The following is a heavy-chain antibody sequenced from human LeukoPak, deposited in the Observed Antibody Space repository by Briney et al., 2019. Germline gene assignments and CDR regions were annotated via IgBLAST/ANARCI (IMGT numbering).Heavy chain of an antibody. V-gene: IGHV1-69*05. CDR1: GGTFNNSA. Sequence: SVKVSCKTSGGTFNNSAISWVRQAPGQGLEWLGGIMPLFGTAGYAQKFQGRVTITKDESTRTVYLELTCLTSDDRAVYYCARDVHGDYGSGWFDPWGQGTLVSVSA. CDR3: ARDVHGDYGSGWFDP. CDR2: IMPLFGTA. J-gene: IGHJ5*02. D-gene: IGHD4-17*01.